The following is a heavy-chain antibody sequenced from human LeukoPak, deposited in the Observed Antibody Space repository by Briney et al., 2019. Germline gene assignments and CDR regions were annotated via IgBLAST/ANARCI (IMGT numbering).Heavy chain of an antibody. J-gene: IGHJ4*02. CDR3: ARGIEYSSSRADLRY. CDR1: GYTFTGYY. CDR2: INPNSGGT. D-gene: IGHD6-6*01. V-gene: IGHV1-2*02. Sequence: ASVKVSCKASGYTFTGYYMHWVRQAPGQGLEWMGWINPNSGGTNYAQKFQGRVNMTRDTSISTAYMELSRLRSDDTAVYYCARGIEYSSSRADLRYWGQGTLVTVSS.